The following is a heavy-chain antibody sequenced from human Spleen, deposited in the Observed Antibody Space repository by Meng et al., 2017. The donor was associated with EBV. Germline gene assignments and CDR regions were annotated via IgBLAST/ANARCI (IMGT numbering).Heavy chain of an antibody. V-gene: IGHV4-34*01. CDR1: GGSFSGYY. CDR2: IHYGGST. J-gene: IGHJ5*02. Sequence: QVQRQQWGVGLFKPSETLSLTCGVYGGSFSGYYWSWIRQTPGKGLEWIGEIHYGGSTKYNPSLQSRVTISGDTSRNQISLSLTSVTDADTAVYYCARDTGAPGTWFDQWGQGTLVTASS. D-gene: IGHD1-26*01. CDR3: ARDTGAPGTWFDQ.